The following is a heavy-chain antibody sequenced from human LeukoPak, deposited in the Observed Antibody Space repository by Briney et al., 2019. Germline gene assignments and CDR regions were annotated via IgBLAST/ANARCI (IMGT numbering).Heavy chain of an antibody. Sequence: ASVKVPCKASGYTFTSYGISWVRQAPGQGLEWMGWISAYNGNTNYAQKLQGRVTMTTDTSTSTAYMELRSLRSDDTAVYYCARGPRIAAAGTRGSFDYWGQGTLVTVSS. D-gene: IGHD6-13*01. V-gene: IGHV1-18*01. CDR1: GYTFTSYG. CDR2: ISAYNGNT. CDR3: ARGPRIAAAGTRGSFDY. J-gene: IGHJ4*02.